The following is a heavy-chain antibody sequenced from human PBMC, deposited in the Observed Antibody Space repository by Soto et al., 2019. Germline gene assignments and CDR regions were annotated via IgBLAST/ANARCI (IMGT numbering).Heavy chain of an antibody. CDR3: ARQGRSVDRAGSYPYWLDP. V-gene: IGHV4-39*01. CDR2: VYYDCHI. J-gene: IGHJ5*02. Sequence: LSLTLTVSDGAFRSSTYYWAWICQPPGRGLGWSGSVYYDCHIYYSPSLKSQVTISADTSKNQVSLKLSSVTAADTAVYYCARQGRSVDRAGSYPYWLDPWGQGTLVTVSS. D-gene: IGHD3-10*01. CDR1: DGAFRSSTYY.